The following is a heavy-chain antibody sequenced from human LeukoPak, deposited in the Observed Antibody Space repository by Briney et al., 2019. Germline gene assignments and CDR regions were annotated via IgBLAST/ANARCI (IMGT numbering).Heavy chain of an antibody. CDR3: GVEMATIWFY. CDR1: GFTFDDYA. D-gene: IGHD5-24*01. V-gene: IGHV3-9*01. CDR2: ISWNSGSI. Sequence: GGSLRLSCAASGFTFDDYAMHWVRQAPGRGLEWVSGISWNSGSIGYADSVKGRFTISRDNAKNSLYLQMNSLRAEDTAVYYCGVEMATIWFYWGQGTLVTVSS. J-gene: IGHJ4*02.